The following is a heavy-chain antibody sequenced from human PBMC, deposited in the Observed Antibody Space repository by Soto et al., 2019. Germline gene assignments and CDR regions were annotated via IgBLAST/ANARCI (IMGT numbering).Heavy chain of an antibody. J-gene: IGHJ4*02. CDR3: AKGGRQWLVTSDFNY. CDR2: IDIDGSDT. CDR1: GFTFSNYW. Sequence: GGSLRLSCAASGFTFSNYWIHWVRQTPGMGLVWVSHIDIDGSDTTYADSVRGRFTISRDNAKNMLYLQMNSLRAEDTAVYYCAKGGRQWLVTSDFNYWGQGALVTVSS. V-gene: IGHV3-74*01. D-gene: IGHD6-19*01.